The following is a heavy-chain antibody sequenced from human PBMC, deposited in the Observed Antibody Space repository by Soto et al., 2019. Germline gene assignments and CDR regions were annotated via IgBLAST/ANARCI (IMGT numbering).Heavy chain of an antibody. Sequence: ASVKVSCTASGYTFTSYVMHWVRQAPGQRLEWMGWINAGNGNTKYSQKFQGRVTITRDTSASTAYMELSSLRSEDTAVYYCASSYSNYALIDYYYYGMDVWGQGTTVTVSS. CDR3: ASSYSNYALIDYYYYGMDV. CDR2: INAGNGNT. V-gene: IGHV1-3*01. J-gene: IGHJ6*02. CDR1: GYTFTSYV. D-gene: IGHD4-4*01.